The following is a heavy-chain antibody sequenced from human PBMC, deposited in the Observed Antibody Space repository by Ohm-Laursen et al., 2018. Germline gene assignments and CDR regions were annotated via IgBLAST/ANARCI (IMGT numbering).Heavy chain of an antibody. D-gene: IGHD6-19*01. V-gene: IGHV3-48*01. CDR1: GFTFSSYS. Sequence: SLRLSCAASGFTFSSYSMNWVRQAPGKGLEWVSYISSNSSTIYYADSVKGRFTISRDNAKNSLYLQMNSLRAEDTAVYYCARRAGSSGFDYWGQGTLVTVSS. CDR2: ISSNSSTI. CDR3: ARRAGSSGFDY. J-gene: IGHJ4*02.